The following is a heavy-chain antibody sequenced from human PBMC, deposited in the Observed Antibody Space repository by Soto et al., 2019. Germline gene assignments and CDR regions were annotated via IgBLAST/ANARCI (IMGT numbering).Heavy chain of an antibody. CDR1: GYTFTTHW. V-gene: IGHV5-10-1*01. CDR3: VRHFGISDEGNC. Sequence: GESLKISCSVYGYTFTTHWIAWVRQMPGRGLEWMARIDPSDSYSNYSPSSKGHVSVSVDKSTNTAYLQWTSLKASDTAVYYCVRHFGISDEGNCWGQGTPVTVS. D-gene: IGHD3-10*01. CDR2: IDPSDSYS. J-gene: IGHJ4*02.